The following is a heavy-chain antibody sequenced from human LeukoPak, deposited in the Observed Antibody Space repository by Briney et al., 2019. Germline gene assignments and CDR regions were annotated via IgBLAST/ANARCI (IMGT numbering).Heavy chain of an antibody. J-gene: IGHJ6*04. Sequence: RASVKVSCKASGYTFTSYDINWVRQATGQGLEWMGWMNPNSGNTCYAQKFQGRVTITRNTSISTAYMELSSLRSEATAVYYCARRHHLMDVWGKGTTVTVSS. CDR2: MNPNSGNT. CDR1: GYTFTSYD. V-gene: IGHV1-8*01. D-gene: IGHD1-14*01. CDR3: ARRHHLMDV.